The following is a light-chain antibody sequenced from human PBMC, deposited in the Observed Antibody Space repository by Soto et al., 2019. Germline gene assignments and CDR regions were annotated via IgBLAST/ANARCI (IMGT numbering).Light chain of an antibody. CDR2: GAS. V-gene: IGKV3-20*01. Sequence: EIVLTQSPGTLSLSPGERATLSCRASQSLSSSYLAWHQQKPGQAPRLLIYGASSRATGIPDRFSGSGSGTDFTLTISRLEPKDFAVYYCQQYGSSSAFGQGTKVDIK. CDR3: QQYGSSSA. CDR1: QSLSSSY. J-gene: IGKJ1*01.